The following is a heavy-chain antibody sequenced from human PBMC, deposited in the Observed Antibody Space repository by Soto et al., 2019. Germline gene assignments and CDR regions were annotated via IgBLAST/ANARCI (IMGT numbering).Heavy chain of an antibody. Sequence: ASVKVSCKASGYTFTSYDINWVRQATGQGLEWMGWMDPNSGNTGYAQKFQGRVTMTRNNSLSTAYMELSSLGSEDTAVYYCARVAGFDYYYYMDVWGKGTTVTVSS. D-gene: IGHD3-3*01. CDR1: GYTFTSYD. CDR2: MDPNSGNT. J-gene: IGHJ6*03. CDR3: ARVAGFDYYYYMDV. V-gene: IGHV1-8*01.